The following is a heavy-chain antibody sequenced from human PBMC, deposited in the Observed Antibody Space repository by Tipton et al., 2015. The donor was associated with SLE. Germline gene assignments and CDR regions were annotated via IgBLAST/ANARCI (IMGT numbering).Heavy chain of an antibody. D-gene: IGHD4-17*01. V-gene: IGHV1-18*01. J-gene: IGHJ6*02. CDR3: ARAGGDYEGAENGMDV. CDR1: GYTFTSYG. CDR2: ISAYNGNT. Sequence: GQSGAEVKKPGASVKVSCKASGYTFTSYGISWVRQAPGQGLEWMGWISAYNGNTNYAQKLQGRVTMTTDTSTSTACMELRSLRCDDSAVYYCARAGGDYEGAENGMDVWGQGTTVSVSS.